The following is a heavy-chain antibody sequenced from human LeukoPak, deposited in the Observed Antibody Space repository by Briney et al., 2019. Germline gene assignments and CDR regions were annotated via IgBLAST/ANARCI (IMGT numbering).Heavy chain of an antibody. D-gene: IGHD3-9*01. Sequence: SGGPLRLSCAASGFTFSSYAMSWVRQAPGKGLEWVSAISGSGGSTYYADSVKGRFTISRDNSKNTLYLQMNSLRAEDTAVYYCAKDEAPLRYFDWLFLDYWGQGTLVTVSS. CDR3: AKDEAPLRYFDWLFLDY. J-gene: IGHJ4*02. V-gene: IGHV3-23*01. CDR2: ISGSGGST. CDR1: GFTFSSYA.